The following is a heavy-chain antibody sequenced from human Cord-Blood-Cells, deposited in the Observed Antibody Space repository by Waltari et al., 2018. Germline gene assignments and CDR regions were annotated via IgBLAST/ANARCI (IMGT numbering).Heavy chain of an antibody. J-gene: IGHJ4*02. CDR3: ARGRWSAAGTLWPFDY. D-gene: IGHD6-13*01. Sequence: QVQLVQSGAEVKKPGASVKVSCKASGYTFTGYYMHWVRQAPGQGLEWMGWINPNSGGTNYAQKFQGRVTMTRDTSISTAYMELSRLRSDDTAVYYCARGRWSAAGTLWPFDYWGQGTLVTVSS. V-gene: IGHV1-2*02. CDR1: GYTFTGYY. CDR2: INPNSGGT.